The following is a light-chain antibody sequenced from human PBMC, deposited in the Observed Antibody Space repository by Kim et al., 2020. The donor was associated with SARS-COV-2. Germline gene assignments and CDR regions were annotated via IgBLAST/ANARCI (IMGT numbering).Light chain of an antibody. CDR2: QDD. Sequence: SVSPGQTASITCSGHKLGDKFASWYQQKPGQSPVLVIYQDDKRPSGIPERFSGSNSGNIATLTISGTQALDAADYYCQAWDLSTGVFGGGTQLTVL. J-gene: IGLJ3*02. V-gene: IGLV3-1*01. CDR1: KLGDKF. CDR3: QAWDLSTGV.